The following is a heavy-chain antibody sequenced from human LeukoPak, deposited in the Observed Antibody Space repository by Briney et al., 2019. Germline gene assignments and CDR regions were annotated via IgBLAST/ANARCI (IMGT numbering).Heavy chain of an antibody. CDR3: ARDPPSHKCRGAFDV. Sequence: GGSPRLSCVASEFTLRTHYINWVRQAPGKGLEWVSVIDSDYTTYYADSVKGRFTISRDNSKNTVFLQMNSLRAEDTAVYYCARDPPSHKCRGAFDVWGQGTFVTVSS. CDR1: EFTLRTHY. CDR2: IDSDYTT. V-gene: IGHV3-53*01. J-gene: IGHJ3*01. D-gene: IGHD2-15*01.